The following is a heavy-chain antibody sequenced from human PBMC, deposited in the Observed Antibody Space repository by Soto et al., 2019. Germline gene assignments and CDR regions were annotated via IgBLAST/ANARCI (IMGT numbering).Heavy chain of an antibody. CDR1: GGSISSSSYY. CDR2: IYYSGST. Sequence: SETLSLTCTVSGGSISSSSYYWGWIRQPPGEGLEWIGSIYYSGSTYYNPSLKSRVTISVDTSKNQFSLKLSSVTAADTAVYYCARLRYYDFWSGYYLDYYYYYGMDVWGQGTTVTVSS. CDR3: ARLRYYDFWSGYYLDYYYYYGMDV. D-gene: IGHD3-3*01. V-gene: IGHV4-39*01. J-gene: IGHJ6*02.